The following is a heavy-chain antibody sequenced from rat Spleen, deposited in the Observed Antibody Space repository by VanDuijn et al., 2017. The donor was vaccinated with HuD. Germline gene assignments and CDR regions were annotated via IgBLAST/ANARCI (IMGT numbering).Heavy chain of an antibody. CDR3: TSPFRWFAY. V-gene: IGHV2-1*01. Sequence: QVQLKESGPGLEQPSQTLSLTCTVSGFSLTNNGVSWVRQPPGKDLEWMGGIWGDGRTDYNSVLKSRLSISRDTSKSQVFLKLNSLQTEDTAIYFCTSPFRWFAYWGQGTLVTVSS. CDR2: IWGDGRT. J-gene: IGHJ3*01. CDR1: GFSLTNNG.